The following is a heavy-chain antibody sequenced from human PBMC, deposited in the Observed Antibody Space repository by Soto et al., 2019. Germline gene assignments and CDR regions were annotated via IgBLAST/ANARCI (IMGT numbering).Heavy chain of an antibody. CDR1: GFTFRSYG. V-gene: IGHV3-30*18. CDR2: ISYDGSNK. D-gene: IGHD3-10*01. Sequence: QVQLVESGGGVVQPGRSLRLSCAASGFTFRSYGMQRVRQAPGKGLEWVAVISYDGSNKYYADSVKGRFTISRDNSKNTLYLQMNSLRAEDTAVYYCAKESRRYYYGSGSCPHFDYWGQGTLVTVSS. CDR3: AKESRRYYYGSGSCPHFDY. J-gene: IGHJ4*02.